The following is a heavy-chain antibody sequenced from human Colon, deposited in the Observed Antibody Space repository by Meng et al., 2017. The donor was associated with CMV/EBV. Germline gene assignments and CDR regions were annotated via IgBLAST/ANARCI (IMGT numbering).Heavy chain of an antibody. CDR1: GITFNNYW. J-gene: IGHJ4*02. Sequence: GGSLRLSCAASGITFNNYWMSWVRQAPGKGLEWVANIRQDGSEKYYVDSIKGRFTISRDNAKNSLYLQMNSLRAEDTALYYCARDTAGDYWGQGTLVTVSS. CDR3: ARDTAGDY. V-gene: IGHV3-7*01. D-gene: IGHD5-18*01. CDR2: IRQDGSEK.